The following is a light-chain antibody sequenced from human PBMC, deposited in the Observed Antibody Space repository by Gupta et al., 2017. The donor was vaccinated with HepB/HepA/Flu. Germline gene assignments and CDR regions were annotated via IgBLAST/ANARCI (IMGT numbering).Light chain of an antibody. Sequence: QSVLTQPPSVSGAPGQRVTISCTGSSSNIGANYDVHWYQRFPVTAPKLLIYGNSNRPSGVPDRFSGSKSGTSASLAITGLQAEDEADYYCQSYDNTLSVHYVFGTGTKVTVL. CDR2: GNS. V-gene: IGLV1-40*01. J-gene: IGLJ1*01. CDR1: SSNIGANYD. CDR3: QSYDNTLSVHYV.